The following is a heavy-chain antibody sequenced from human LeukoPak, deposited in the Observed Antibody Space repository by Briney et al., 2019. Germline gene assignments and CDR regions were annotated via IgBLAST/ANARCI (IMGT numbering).Heavy chain of an antibody. Sequence: GGSLRLSCAASGFTFSDYYMSWIRQAPGKGLEWVSYISSSGSTIYYADSVKGRFTISRDNAKNSLYLQMNSLRAEDTAVYYCAKDQRFGDLDDYRGQGTLVTVSS. J-gene: IGHJ4*02. CDR3: AKDQRFGDLDDY. D-gene: IGHD3-10*01. V-gene: IGHV3-11*01. CDR1: GFTFSDYY. CDR2: ISSSGSTI.